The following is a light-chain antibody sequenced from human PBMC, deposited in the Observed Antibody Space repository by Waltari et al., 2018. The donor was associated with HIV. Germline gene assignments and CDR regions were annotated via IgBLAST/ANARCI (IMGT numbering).Light chain of an antibody. CDR1: VLPNQY. CDR2: KDS. Sequence: SYELTQPPSVSVSPGQTARITCSGDVLPNQYTFWYQQKSGQAPVFVVYKDSERPAGIPERFSGSSSGTTVTLFIDGVQAEDEADYYCQAADSSGSNFVFGTGTKVTVL. V-gene: IGLV3-25*03. CDR3: QAADSSGSNFV. J-gene: IGLJ1*01.